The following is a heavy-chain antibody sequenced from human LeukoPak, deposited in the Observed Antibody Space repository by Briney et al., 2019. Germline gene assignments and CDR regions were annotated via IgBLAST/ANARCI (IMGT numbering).Heavy chain of an antibody. CDR2: FDPEDGET. CDR3: TDPYTTTDDNNFEPQGAY. Sequence: ASVKVSCKAPGYTLSKLSIHWVRQPSGKGLEWMGAFDPEDGETIYAQEFQGRATMTADTSTDTACMELSSLTSDDTAVYCVTDPYTTTDDNNFEPQGAYWGQGTLVTVSS. V-gene: IGHV1-24*01. D-gene: IGHD5-24*01. J-gene: IGHJ4*02. CDR1: GYTLSKLS.